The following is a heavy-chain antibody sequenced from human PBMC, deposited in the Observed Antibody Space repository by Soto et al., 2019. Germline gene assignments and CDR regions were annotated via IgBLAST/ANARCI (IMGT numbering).Heavy chain of an antibody. J-gene: IGHJ5*02. D-gene: IGHD3-3*01. V-gene: IGHV1-3*01. CDR1: GYTFTSYA. Sequence: GASVKVSCKASGYTFTSYAMHWVRQAPGQRLEWMGWINAGNGNTKYSQKFQGRVTITRDTSASTAYMELSSLRSEDTAVYYCARGRFLEWLLSSNWFDPWGQGTLVTVSS. CDR3: ARGRFLEWLLSSNWFDP. CDR2: INAGNGNT.